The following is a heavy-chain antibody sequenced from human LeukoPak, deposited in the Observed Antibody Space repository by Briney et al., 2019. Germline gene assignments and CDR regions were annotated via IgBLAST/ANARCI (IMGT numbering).Heavy chain of an antibody. CDR1: GYTLTELS. J-gene: IGHJ5*02. D-gene: IGHD6-13*01. V-gene: IGHV1-24*01. CDR2: FDPEDGET. Sequence: ASVKVSCKVSGYTLTELSMHWVRQAPGKGLEWMGGFDPEDGETIYAQKFQGRVTMTEDTSTDTAYMELSSLRSEDTAVYYCATDRYSSSWPKFDLWGQGTLVTVSS. CDR3: ATDRYSSSWPKFDL.